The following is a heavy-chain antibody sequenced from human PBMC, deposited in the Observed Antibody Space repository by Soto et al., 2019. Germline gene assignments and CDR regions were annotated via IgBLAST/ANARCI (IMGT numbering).Heavy chain of an antibody. CDR2: IYYSGST. V-gene: IGHV4-61*01. CDR3: AREPGITGTNYYYYGMDV. Sequence: SETLSLTCTVSGGSVSSGSYYWSWIRQPPGKGLEWIGYIYYSGSTNYNPSIKRRVTISVDTSKNQFSLKLSSVTAADTAVYYCAREPGITGTNYYYYGMDVWGQGTTVTVSS. CDR1: GGSVSSGSYY. J-gene: IGHJ6*02. D-gene: IGHD1-20*01.